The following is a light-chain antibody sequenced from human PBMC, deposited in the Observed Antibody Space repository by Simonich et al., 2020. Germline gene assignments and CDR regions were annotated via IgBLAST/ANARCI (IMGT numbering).Light chain of an antibody. J-gene: IGKJ4*01. Sequence: AIRMPQSPSSLSASTGDRVTITCRASQGIRNYLAWYQQKPGKAPKLLIYAASTLQSGVPSRFSGSGSGTDFTLTISCMQSEDFATYYCQQYYSYPPLTFGGGTKVEIK. CDR2: AAS. CDR1: QGIRNY. CDR3: QQYYSYPPLT. V-gene: IGKV1-8*01.